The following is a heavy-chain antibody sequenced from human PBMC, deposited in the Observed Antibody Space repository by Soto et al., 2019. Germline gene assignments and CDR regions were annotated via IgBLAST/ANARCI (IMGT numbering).Heavy chain of an antibody. CDR3: ARTIQLWLSYFDY. CDR1: GYNFTRHG. D-gene: IGHD5-18*01. V-gene: IGHV1-3*01. CDR2: SKAGNGNT. J-gene: IGHJ4*02. Sequence: GASVKVPCKASGYNFTRHGIQWVRQAPGQRPEWMGWSKAGNGNTKYSQKSQCRVTITADESTSAAYMELISLRSEDTAVYYCARTIQLWLSYFDYWGQGTLVTVSS.